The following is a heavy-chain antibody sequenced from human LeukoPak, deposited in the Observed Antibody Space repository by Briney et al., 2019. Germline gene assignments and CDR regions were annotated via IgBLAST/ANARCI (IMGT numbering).Heavy chain of an antibody. D-gene: IGHD6-6*01. J-gene: IGHJ4*02. CDR3: AREIAARTDFDY. V-gene: IGHV1-2*02. CDR2: INPNSGGT. Sequence: ASVKVSCKASGYTFTGYYMHWVRQAPGQGLEWLGWINPNSGGTNYAQKFQGRVTMTRDTSISTAYMELSRLRSDDTAVYYCAREIAARTDFDYWGQGTLVTVSS. CDR1: GYTFTGYY.